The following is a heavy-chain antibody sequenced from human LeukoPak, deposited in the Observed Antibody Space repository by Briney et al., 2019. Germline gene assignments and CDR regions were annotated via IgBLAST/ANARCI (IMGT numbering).Heavy chain of an antibody. Sequence: PGGSLRLSCAASGFTFDDYAMHWVRQAPGKGLEWVSGISWNSGSIGYADSVKGRFTISRDNAKNSLYLQMNSLRAEDTALYYCAAGYSSGWSPGAFDYWGQGTLVTVSS. CDR3: AAGYSSGWSPGAFDY. CDR1: GFTFDDYA. V-gene: IGHV3-9*01. D-gene: IGHD6-19*01. J-gene: IGHJ4*02. CDR2: ISWNSGSI.